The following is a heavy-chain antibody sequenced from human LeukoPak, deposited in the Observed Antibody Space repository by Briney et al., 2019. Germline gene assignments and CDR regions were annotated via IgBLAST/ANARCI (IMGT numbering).Heavy chain of an antibody. V-gene: IGHV4-61*02. D-gene: IGHD3-22*01. CDR2: IYTSGST. CDR3: AREGVVTADY. J-gene: IGHJ4*02. CDR1: GGSISSGSYY. Sequence: SQTLSLTCTVSGGSISSGSYYWSWIRQPAGGGLEWIGRIYTSGSTNYNPSPKSRVTISVDTSKNQFSLKLSSVTAADTAVYYCAREGVVTADYWGQGTLVTVSS.